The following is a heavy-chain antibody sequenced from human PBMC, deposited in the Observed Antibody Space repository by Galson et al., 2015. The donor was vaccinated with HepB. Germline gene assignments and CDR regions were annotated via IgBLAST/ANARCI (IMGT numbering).Heavy chain of an antibody. CDR2: ISYDGSNK. CDR1: GFTFSSYG. D-gene: IGHD2-2*01. Sequence: SLRLSCAASGFTFSSYGMHWVRQAPGKGLEWVAVISYDGSNKYYADSVKGRFTISRDNSRNTLYLQMNSLRAEDTAVYYCAKELSLHGNQRLNYYYYGMDVWGQGTTVTVSS. V-gene: IGHV3-30*18. CDR3: AKELSLHGNQRLNYYYYGMDV. J-gene: IGHJ6*02.